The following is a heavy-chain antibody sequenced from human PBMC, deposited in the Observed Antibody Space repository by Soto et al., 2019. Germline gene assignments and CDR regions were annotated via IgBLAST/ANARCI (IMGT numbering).Heavy chain of an antibody. CDR1: VFTLRSHD. J-gene: IGHJ4*02. Sequence: LSVSCEASVFTLRSHDLSVCRQAPRKGLERGAGISGSCGITYYADSVNGRFTSSSDNSKNKLYEQVDSLKAEDEAGCYGGTDIDNSTGYYWTDYWGQGTLVTGSS. CDR3: GTDIDNSTGYYWTDY. V-gene: IGHV3-23*01. CDR2: ISGSCGIT. D-gene: IGHD3-22*01.